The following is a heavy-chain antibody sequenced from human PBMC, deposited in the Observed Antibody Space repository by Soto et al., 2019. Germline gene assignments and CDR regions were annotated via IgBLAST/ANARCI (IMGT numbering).Heavy chain of an antibody. D-gene: IGHD3-16*01. CDR1: GFTFNIYG. J-gene: IGHJ4*02. V-gene: IGHV3-48*04. CDR2: ISFSGSTI. CDR3: AGGDSGSFDS. Sequence: PGGSLRLSCAASGFTFNIYGMHWVRQAPDKGLEWVSYISFSGSTIYYADSVKGRFTISRDNAKNSLYLQMNNLRPEDTAVYYCAGGDSGSFDSWGQGTLVTVSS.